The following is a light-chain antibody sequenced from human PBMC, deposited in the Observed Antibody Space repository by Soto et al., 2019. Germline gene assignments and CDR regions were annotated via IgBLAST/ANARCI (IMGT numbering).Light chain of an antibody. Sequence: DIQMTQSPSTLSASVGDRVTITCRASQSISSWLAWYQQKPGTAPKLLIYRASTLQSGVPSRFSGSGSGTEVTLTISSLQPDDFATYYCQQYSDNWTCVQGTKVEIK. J-gene: IGKJ1*01. V-gene: IGKV1-5*03. CDR2: RAS. CDR3: QQYSDNWT. CDR1: QSISSW.